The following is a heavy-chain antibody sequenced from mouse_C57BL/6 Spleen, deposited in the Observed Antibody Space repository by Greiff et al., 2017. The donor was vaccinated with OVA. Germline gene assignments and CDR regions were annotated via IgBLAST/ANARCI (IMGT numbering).Heavy chain of an antibody. CDR2: IYPGDGDT. J-gene: IGHJ3*01. CDR3: ATYGSSPAWFAY. V-gene: IGHV1-82*01. CDR1: GYAFSSSW. Sequence: VQLQQSGPELVKHGASVKISCKASGYAFSSSWMNWVKQRPGKGLEWIGRIYPGDGDTNYNGKFKGKATLTADKSSSTAYMQLSSLTSEDSAVYFCATYGSSPAWFAYWGQGTLVTVSA. D-gene: IGHD1-1*01.